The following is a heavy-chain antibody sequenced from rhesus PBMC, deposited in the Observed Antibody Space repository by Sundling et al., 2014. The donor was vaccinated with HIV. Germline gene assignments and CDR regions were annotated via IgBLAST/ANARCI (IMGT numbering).Heavy chain of an antibody. CDR3: AGEF. V-gene: IGHV4-127*01. J-gene: IGHJ4*01. CDR2: VYDTRSIT. Sequence: QVQLQESGPGLVKPSETLCLTCAVSGDSISSIFGWTWIRQPPGRGPEWIGNVYDTRSITNYNPSLSSRVTISQDMSKNQFSLTLTSVTAADTAVYYCAGEFWGQGVLVTVSS. CDR1: GDSISSIFG. D-gene: IGHD7-45*01.